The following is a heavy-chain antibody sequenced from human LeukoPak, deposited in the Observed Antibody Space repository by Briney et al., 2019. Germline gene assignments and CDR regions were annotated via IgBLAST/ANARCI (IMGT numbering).Heavy chain of an antibody. CDR2: ISTTGGTT. V-gene: IGHV3-23*01. D-gene: IGHD6-13*01. CDR3: AKDMGQQTYFDY. CDR1: GLTFSSYG. J-gene: IGHJ4*02. Sequence: GGSLRLSCAASGLTFSSYGMSWVRQAPGRGLEWVSAISTTGGTTYYADSVRGRFTISRDNSRNTLYLQMNSLRAEDTAVYYCAKDMGQQTYFDYWGQGTLVTVSS.